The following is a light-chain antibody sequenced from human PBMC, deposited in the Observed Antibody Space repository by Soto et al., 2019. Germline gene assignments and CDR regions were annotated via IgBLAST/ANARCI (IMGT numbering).Light chain of an antibody. CDR2: AAS. CDR1: QSISSY. CDR3: QQSYSTPWT. J-gene: IGKJ1*01. V-gene: IGKV1-39*01. Sequence: DIHMTQSPSSLSASVRDRVTITCRASQSISSYLNWYQQKPGKAPKLLIYAASSLQSGVPSRFSGSGSGTDFTLTISSLQPEDFATYYCQQSYSTPWTFGQGTKVDIK.